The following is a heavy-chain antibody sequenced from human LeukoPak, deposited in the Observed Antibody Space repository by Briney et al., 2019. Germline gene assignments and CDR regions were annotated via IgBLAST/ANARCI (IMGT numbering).Heavy chain of an antibody. V-gene: IGHV3-23*01. CDR2: ISGSGGST. D-gene: IGHD3-10*01. J-gene: IGHJ4*02. CDR3: AKSGGSGSRNRADY. CDR1: GFTFSSYA. Sequence: PGGSLRLSCAASGFTFSSYAMSWVRQAPGKGLEWVSAISGSGGSTYYADSVKGRFTISRDNSKSTLYLQMNSLRAEDTAVYYCAKSGGSGSRNRADYWGQGTLVTVSS.